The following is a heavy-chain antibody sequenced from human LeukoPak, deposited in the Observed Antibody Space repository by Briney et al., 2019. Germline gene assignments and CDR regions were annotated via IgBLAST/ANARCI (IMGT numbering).Heavy chain of an antibody. D-gene: IGHD7-27*01. CDR2: IYYSGST. V-gene: IGHV4-39*01. Sequence: NPSETLSLTCTVSGGSISSSSYYWGWIRQPPGKGLEWIGSIYYSGSTYYNPSLKSRVTISVDTSKNQFSLKLSSVTAADTAVYYCARRDWGSPSFDYWGQGTLVTVSS. CDR3: ARRDWGSPSFDY. J-gene: IGHJ4*02. CDR1: GGSISSSSYY.